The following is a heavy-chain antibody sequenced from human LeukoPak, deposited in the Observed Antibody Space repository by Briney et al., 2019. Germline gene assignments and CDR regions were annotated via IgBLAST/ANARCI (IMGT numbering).Heavy chain of an antibody. V-gene: IGHV3-72*01. CDR3: ARDTDTALDV. J-gene: IGHJ6*02. CDR2: TKNRANSHIT. Sequence: LSLTCSVSGDSITNYYWNWVRQPPGKGLEWISRTKNRANSHITQYAASVNGRFIASRDDSKNSLFLQMNSLKAEDTAVYYCARDTDTALDVWGQGTTVTVSS. CDR1: GDSITNYY.